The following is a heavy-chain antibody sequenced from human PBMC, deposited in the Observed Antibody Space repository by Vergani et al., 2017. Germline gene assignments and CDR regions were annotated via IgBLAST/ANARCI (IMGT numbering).Heavy chain of an antibody. CDR1: GFTFSSYG. CDR3: AGGILGLRWFGDPDGFDY. J-gene: IGHJ4*02. CDR2: IWYDGSNT. D-gene: IGHD3-10*01. V-gene: IGHV3-33*01. Sequence: QVQLVESGGGLVQPGRSLRLSCAASGFTFSSYGMHWVRQAPGKGLEWVAVIWYDGSNTYYADSVKGRFTISRDNSKNKLYLQMNSLRAEDTAVYYCAGGILGLRWFGDPDGFDYWGEGSLVTVSS.